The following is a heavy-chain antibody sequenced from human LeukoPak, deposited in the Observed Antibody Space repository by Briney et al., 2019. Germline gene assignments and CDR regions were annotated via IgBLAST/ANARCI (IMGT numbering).Heavy chain of an antibody. CDR2: ITSSGDGT. CDR1: GFTFSIYA. Sequence: GGSLRLSCAASGFTFSIYAMSWVRQAPGKGLQRVSSITSSGDGTYYADSVKGRFTISRDNSENMLYLQMNSLRVEDTAVYFCAKDRPNYYGSNGHYYRRDGDYWGQGTLVTVSS. D-gene: IGHD3-22*01. J-gene: IGHJ4*02. V-gene: IGHV3-23*01. CDR3: AKDRPNYYGSNGHYYRRDGDY.